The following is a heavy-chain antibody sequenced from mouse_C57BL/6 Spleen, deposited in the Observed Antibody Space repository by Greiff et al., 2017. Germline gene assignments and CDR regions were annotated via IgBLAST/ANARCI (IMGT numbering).Heavy chain of an antibody. J-gene: IGHJ4*01. V-gene: IGHV1-50*01. CDR3: ARSGYGSIFYYAMDY. CDR2: IDPSDSYT. D-gene: IGHD1-1*01. Sequence: QVQLQQPGAELVKPGASVKLSCKASGYTFTSYWMQWVKQRPGQGLEWIGEIDPSDSYTNYNQKFKGKATLTVDTSSSTAYMQLSSLTSEDSAVYYCARSGYGSIFYYAMDYWGQGTSVTVSS. CDR1: GYTFTSYW.